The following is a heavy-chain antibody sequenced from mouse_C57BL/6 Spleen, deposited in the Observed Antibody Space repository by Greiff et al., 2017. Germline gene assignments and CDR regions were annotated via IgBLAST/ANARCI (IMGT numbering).Heavy chain of an antibody. V-gene: IGHV1-82*01. CDR1: GYAFSSSW. CDR3: AIPTAQANAMDY. Sequence: QVQLQQSGPELVKPGASVKISCKASGYAFSSSWMNWVKQRPGKGLEWIGRIYPGDGDTNYNGKFKGKATLTADKSSSTAYMQLSSLTSEDSAVYFCAIPTAQANAMDYWGQGTSVTVSS. D-gene: IGHD3-2*02. J-gene: IGHJ4*01. CDR2: IYPGDGDT.